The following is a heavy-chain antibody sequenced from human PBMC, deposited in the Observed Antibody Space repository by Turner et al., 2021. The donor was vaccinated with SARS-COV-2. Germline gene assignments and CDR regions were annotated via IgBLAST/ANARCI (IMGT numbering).Heavy chain of an antibody. D-gene: IGHD3-22*01. CDR1: GFTFSNYA. CDR2: ISGSSFTT. V-gene: IGHV3-23*01. Sequence: EVQLLESGGGLVQPGGSLRLSCAASGFTFSNYAMTWVRQNPGKGLEWVSGISGSSFTTYYADPAKGRFTISRDNAKNTLYLQMNSLRVEDTAVYYCAKRDFADSNGYAPLFDYWGQGTLVTVSS. CDR3: AKRDFADSNGYAPLFDY. J-gene: IGHJ4*02.